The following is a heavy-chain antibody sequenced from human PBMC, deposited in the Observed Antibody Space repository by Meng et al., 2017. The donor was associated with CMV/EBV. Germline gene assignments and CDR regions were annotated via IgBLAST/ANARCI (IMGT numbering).Heavy chain of an antibody. J-gene: IGHJ6*02. CDR3: ARGRANTFMWVERLPYCSGGSCYDPYYYYYGMDV. Sequence: GESLKISCAASGFTFSSYWMSWVRQAPGKGLEWVSSISSSSSYIYYADSVKGRFTISRDNAKNSLYLQMNSLRAEDTAVYYCARGRANTFMWVERLPYCSGGSCYDPYYYYYGMDVWGQGTTVTVSS. CDR2: ISSSSSYI. CDR1: GFTFSSYW. D-gene: IGHD2-15*01. V-gene: IGHV3-21*01.